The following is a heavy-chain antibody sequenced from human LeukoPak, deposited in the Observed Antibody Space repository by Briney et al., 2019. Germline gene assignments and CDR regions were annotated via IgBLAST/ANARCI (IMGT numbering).Heavy chain of an antibody. CDR1: GFTFSRNW. CDR3: ARDLDDFWSGYFDY. CDR2: IKQDGSEK. J-gene: IGHJ4*02. Sequence: GGSLRLSCAASGFTFSRNWMSWVRQAPGKGLEWVANIKQDGSEKYYVDSVKGRFTIARDNAKNSLYLQMNSLRAEDTAVYYCARDLDDFWSGYFDYWGQGTLVTVSS. V-gene: IGHV3-7*01. D-gene: IGHD3-3*01.